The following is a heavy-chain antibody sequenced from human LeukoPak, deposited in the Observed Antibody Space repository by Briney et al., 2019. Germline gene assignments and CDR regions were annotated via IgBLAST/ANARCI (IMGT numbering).Heavy chain of an antibody. V-gene: IGHV3-74*01. CDR1: GFTFSSYW. Sequence: PGGSLRLSCAASGFTFSSYWMHWVRQAPGKGLVWVSYINSDGSSTNYADSVKGRFTISRDNAKNTLYLQMNSLRVEDTAVYYCASDYYYDSSGQLNYFDYWGQGTLVTVSS. J-gene: IGHJ4*02. CDR2: INSDGSST. D-gene: IGHD3-22*01. CDR3: ASDYYYDSSGQLNYFDY.